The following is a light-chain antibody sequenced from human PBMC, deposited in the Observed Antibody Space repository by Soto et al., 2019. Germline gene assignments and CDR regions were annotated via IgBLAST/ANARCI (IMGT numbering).Light chain of an antibody. CDR2: DVS. Sequence: QSALTQPRSVSGSPGQSVTISCTGTSSDVGGYNYVSWYQQHPGKAPKLMIYDVSKRPSGVPDRFSGSKSGNTASLTISGLQAEDEADYYCCSYVTTPEIFGTGTKVTVL. CDR3: CSYVTTPEI. V-gene: IGLV2-11*01. CDR1: SSDVGGYNY. J-gene: IGLJ1*01.